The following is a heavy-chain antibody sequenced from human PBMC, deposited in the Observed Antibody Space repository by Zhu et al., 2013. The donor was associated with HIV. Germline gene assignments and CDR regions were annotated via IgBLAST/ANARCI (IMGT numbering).Heavy chain of an antibody. CDR3: ARVGPSVGSSEGFDP. Sequence: QVQVVQSGTEVKMPGASVKVSCKTSGYLFNDYYIHWVRQARGQGLEWMGWIIPIFGTPNYAQRFQGRVTITADESTSTAYMELSSLRSEDTAVYYCARVGPSVGSSEGFDPWGQGTLVTVSS. CDR2: IIPIFGTP. CDR1: GYLFNDYY. D-gene: IGHD6-13*01. V-gene: IGHV1-69*13. J-gene: IGHJ5*02.